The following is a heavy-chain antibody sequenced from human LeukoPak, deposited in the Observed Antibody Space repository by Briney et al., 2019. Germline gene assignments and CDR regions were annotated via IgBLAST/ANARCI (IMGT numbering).Heavy chain of an antibody. D-gene: IGHD6-6*01. CDR1: GGSISSYY. J-gene: IGHJ3*02. CDR2: IYYSGST. Sequence: SETLSLTCTVSGGSISSYYWSWIRQPPGKGLEWIGYIYYSGSTNYNPSLKSRVTISVDTSKNQFSLKLSSVTAADTAVYYCARDGIAARPISAFDIWGQGTMVTVSS. CDR3: ARDGIAARPISAFDI. V-gene: IGHV4-59*01.